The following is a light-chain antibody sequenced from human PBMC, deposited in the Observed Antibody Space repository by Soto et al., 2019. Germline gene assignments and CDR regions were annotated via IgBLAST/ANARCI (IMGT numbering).Light chain of an antibody. CDR2: DAS. Sequence: DIQMTQSPSTLSAPVGDRVTITCRASQSISSWLAWYQQKPGKAPKLLIYDASSLESGVPSRFSGSGSGTEFTLTISSLQPDDFATYYCQQYNSYLLTFGPGTKVDIK. V-gene: IGKV1-5*01. CDR1: QSISSW. J-gene: IGKJ3*01. CDR3: QQYNSYLLT.